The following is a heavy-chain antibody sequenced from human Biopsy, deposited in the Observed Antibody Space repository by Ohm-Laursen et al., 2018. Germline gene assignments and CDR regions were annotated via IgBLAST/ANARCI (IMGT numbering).Heavy chain of an antibody. Sequence: SLRLSCSASGFTVSGNYLNWVRQAPGKGLEWVSVIHPGGDTYYAGSVKGRSTISRGNSKNTLYLQMNSLRAEDTAVYYCARDSHDYSNYDYWGQGTQVTVSS. CDR2: IHPGGDT. D-gene: IGHD4-11*01. CDR1: GFTVSGNY. J-gene: IGHJ4*02. V-gene: IGHV3-53*01. CDR3: ARDSHDYSNYDY.